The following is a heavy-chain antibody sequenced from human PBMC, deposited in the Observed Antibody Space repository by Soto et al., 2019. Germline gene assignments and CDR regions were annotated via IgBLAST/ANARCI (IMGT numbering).Heavy chain of an antibody. V-gene: IGHV3-23*01. CDR3: VKGSRPIPNVSGLVYGRY. CDR2: ISDVGGAT. Sequence: GSLRLSCTASGFPFRNYAMTLVRQSPGKGLEWVSTISDVGGATYSADSVKGRFTISRDDSKNTLFLQMDNLRAEDTAVYFCVKGSRPIPNVSGLVYGRYWGQGTSVTVSS. D-gene: IGHD6-19*01. J-gene: IGHJ4*02. CDR1: GFPFRNYA.